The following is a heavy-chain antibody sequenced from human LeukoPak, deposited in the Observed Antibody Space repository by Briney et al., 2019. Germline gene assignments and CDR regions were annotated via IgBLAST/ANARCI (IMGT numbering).Heavy chain of an antibody. CDR3: ARETGSGWYYFDY. CDR1: GFTFRNYN. Sequence: GGSLRLSCAASGFTFRNYNMNWVRQAPGKGLEWVSSINSGSADIYYADSVRGRFTISRDNVKNSLFLQMNSLRAEDTAVYYCARETGSGWYYFDYWGQGTLDTVSS. D-gene: IGHD6-13*01. J-gene: IGHJ4*02. CDR2: INSGSADI. V-gene: IGHV3-21*01.